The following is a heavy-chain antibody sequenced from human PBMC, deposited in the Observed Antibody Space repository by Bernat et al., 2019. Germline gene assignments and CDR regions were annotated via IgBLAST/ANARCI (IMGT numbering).Heavy chain of an antibody. CDR3: ASGSSYFDY. D-gene: IGHD1-26*01. CDR1: GGSIGSYY. CDR2: VYYNGGT. J-gene: IGHJ4*02. Sequence: QLQLQESGPGLVKPSETLSLTCTVSGGSIGSYYWTWIRQPPGKGLEWIGYVYYNGGTNYNPSLKSRVTVSVDTSKNQFSLKLSSVTAADTAVYYCASGSSYFDYWGQGTLVTVSS. V-gene: IGHV4-59*01.